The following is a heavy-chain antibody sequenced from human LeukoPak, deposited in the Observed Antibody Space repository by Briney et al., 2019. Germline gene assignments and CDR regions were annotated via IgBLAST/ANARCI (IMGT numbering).Heavy chain of an antibody. CDR2: ISYDGSKE. D-gene: IGHD6-13*01. V-gene: IGHV3-30*18. Sequence: PGRSLRLSCAASGFPFSIYGMHWVRQAPGKGLEWLAAISYDGSKEYSADSVKGRFTISRDSSKKTLYLQMNSLRAEDTAVYYCAKEQASAAVYPAFDYWGQGILVTVSS. CDR1: GFPFSIYG. J-gene: IGHJ4*02. CDR3: AKEQASAAVYPAFDY.